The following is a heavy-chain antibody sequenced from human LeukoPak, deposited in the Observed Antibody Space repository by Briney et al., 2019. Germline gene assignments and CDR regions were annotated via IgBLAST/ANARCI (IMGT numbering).Heavy chain of an antibody. Sequence: ASVKVSCKASGYTFTSYGISWVRQAPGQGLEWMGWISAYNGNTNYAQKFQGRVTMTRDTSTSTVYMELSSLRSEDTAVYYCAREKSSNPFDYWGQGTLVTVSS. D-gene: IGHD4-11*01. CDR1: GYTFTSYG. CDR3: AREKSSNPFDY. CDR2: ISAYNGNT. V-gene: IGHV1-18*01. J-gene: IGHJ4*02.